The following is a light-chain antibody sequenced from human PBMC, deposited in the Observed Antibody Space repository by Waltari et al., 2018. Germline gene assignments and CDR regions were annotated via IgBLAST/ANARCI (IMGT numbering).Light chain of an antibody. CDR1: SSDVGGYNY. CDR3: SSYTSSSTLV. CDR2: EVS. V-gene: IGLV2-14*01. Sequence: QSALTQPASVSGSPGQSITISCTGTSSDVGGYNYVSWYQQHPGKAPKLRIYEVSNRPSGVSNRFSGSKSGNTASLTISGPQAEDEADYYCSSYTSSSTLVFGGGTKLTVL. J-gene: IGLJ2*01.